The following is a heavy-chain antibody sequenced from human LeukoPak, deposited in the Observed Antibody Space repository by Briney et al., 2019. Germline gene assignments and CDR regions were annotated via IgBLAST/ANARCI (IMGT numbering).Heavy chain of an antibody. J-gene: IGHJ6*02. CDR3: ATYGGNSHYYYGMDV. CDR2: IIPIFGTA. V-gene: IGHV1-69*06. Sequence: RASVKVSCKASGGTFSSYAISWVRQAPGQGLEWMGGIIPIFGTANYAQKFQGRVTITADKSTSTAYMELSSLRSEDTAVYYCATYGGNSHYYYGMDVWGQGTTVTVSS. CDR1: GGTFSSYA. D-gene: IGHD4-23*01.